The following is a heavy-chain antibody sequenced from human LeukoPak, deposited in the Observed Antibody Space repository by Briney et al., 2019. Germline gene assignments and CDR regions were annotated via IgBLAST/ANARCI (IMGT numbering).Heavy chain of an antibody. CDR1: GFTFSTYS. CDR3: ARDTDTAMSYIGDLDY. J-gene: IGHJ4*02. Sequence: GGSLRLSCAASGFTFSTYSMNWVRQAPGKGLEWISFIRHDSSDIYYADSVKGRFTISRDNAKNSLYLQMNSLRAEDTAVYYCARDTDTAMSYIGDLDYWGQGTLLTVSS. CDR2: IRHDSSDI. D-gene: IGHD5-18*01. V-gene: IGHV3-48*01.